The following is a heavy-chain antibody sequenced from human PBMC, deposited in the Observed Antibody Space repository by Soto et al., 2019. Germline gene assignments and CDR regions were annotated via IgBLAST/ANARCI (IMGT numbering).Heavy chain of an antibody. J-gene: IGHJ6*02. V-gene: IGHV3-30*18. CDR1: GFTFSSYG. D-gene: IGHD6-25*01. CDR3: AKDRRPNYYYGMDV. CDR2: ISFDGNNK. Sequence: QVQLVESGGGVVQPGRSLRLSCAASGFTFSSYGMHWVRQAPGKGLEWVAVISFDGNNKYHADSVKGRFTISRDNSKNTLYLQMNSLRAEDTAVYYCAKDRRPNYYYGMDVWGQGTTVTVSS.